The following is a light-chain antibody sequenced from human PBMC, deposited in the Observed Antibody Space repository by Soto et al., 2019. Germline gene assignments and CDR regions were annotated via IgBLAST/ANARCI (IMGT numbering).Light chain of an antibody. CDR2: EVS. J-gene: IGLJ1*01. V-gene: IGLV2-14*01. CDR1: SSDVGGYNY. Sequence: QSVLTQPASVSGSPGQSITISCTGTSSDVGGYNYVSWYQQHPGKAPKLMIYEVSNRPSGVSNRFSGSKSGNTASLTISGLQAEDEADYYCSSYTSSSPLGVFGTGTKGTVL. CDR3: SSYTSSSPLGV.